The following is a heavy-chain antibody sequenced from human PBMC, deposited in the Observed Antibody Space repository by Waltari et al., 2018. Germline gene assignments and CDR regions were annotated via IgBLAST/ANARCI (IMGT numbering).Heavy chain of an antibody. J-gene: IGHJ4*02. D-gene: IGHD5-12*01. V-gene: IGHV3-53*02. CDR3: MAYGDYSY. CDR2: IYNVGST. Sequence: EVQLVETGGGLIQPGGSLRLSCAVSGFSVSTNHVSWVRKAPGKGLEWVSTIYNVGSTYFADSVKGRFTISRDNSKNTVYLQMNSLRADDTAVYYCMAYGDYSYWGQGTLVTVSS. CDR1: GFSVSTNH.